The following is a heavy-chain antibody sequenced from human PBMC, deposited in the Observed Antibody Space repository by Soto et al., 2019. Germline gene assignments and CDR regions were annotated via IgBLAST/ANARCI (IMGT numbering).Heavy chain of an antibody. CDR2: ISGSGGST. J-gene: IGHJ4*02. Sequence: GGSLRLSRAASGFTFSSYAMSWVRQAPGKGLEWVSAISGSGGSTYYADSVKGRFTISRDNSKNTLYLQMNSLRAEDTAVYYCAKGPYGSGTFDYWGQGTLVTVSS. D-gene: IGHD3-10*01. V-gene: IGHV3-23*01. CDR3: AKGPYGSGTFDY. CDR1: GFTFSSYA.